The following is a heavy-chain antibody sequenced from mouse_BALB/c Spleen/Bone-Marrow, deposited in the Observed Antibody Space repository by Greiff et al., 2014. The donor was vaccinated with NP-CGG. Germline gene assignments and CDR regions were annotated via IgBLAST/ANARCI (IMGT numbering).Heavy chain of an antibody. CDR3: TRWEITTGAWFGY. CDR2: IYPSDSYT. CDR1: GYTFTSYW. Sequence: QAQLKESGAELVRPGASVKLSCKASGYTFTSYWISCVKQRPGQGLEWIGNIYPSDSYTNFNQKFNDKATLTVDKSSSTAYMQLSSPTSEDSAVYYCTRWEITTGAWFGYWGQGTLVTVSA. J-gene: IGHJ3*01. V-gene: IGHV1-69*02. D-gene: IGHD2-4*01.